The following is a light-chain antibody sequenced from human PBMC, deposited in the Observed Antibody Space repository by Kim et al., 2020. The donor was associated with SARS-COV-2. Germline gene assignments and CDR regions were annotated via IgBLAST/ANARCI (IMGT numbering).Light chain of an antibody. V-gene: IGLV1-47*01. Sequence: GQRSTISCSGSSSNIGSNYVYWYQQLPGTAPKLLIYRNNQRPSGVPDRFSGSKSGTSASLAISGLQSEDEADYYCAAWDDSLSGRVFGGGTKVTVL. CDR1: SSNIGSNY. J-gene: IGLJ3*02. CDR3: AAWDDSLSGRV. CDR2: RNN.